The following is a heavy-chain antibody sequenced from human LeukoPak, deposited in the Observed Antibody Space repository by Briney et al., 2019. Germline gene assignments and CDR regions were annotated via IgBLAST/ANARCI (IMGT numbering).Heavy chain of an antibody. CDR3: AKGPPDYGDYRRLIDYGMDV. D-gene: IGHD4-17*01. V-gene: IGHV3-9*01. CDR1: GFTFDDYA. CDR2: ISWNSGSI. Sequence: PGRSLRLSCAASGFTFDDYAMHWVRQAPGKGLEWVSGISWNSGSIGYADSVKGRFTISRDNAKNSLYLQMNSLRAEDTALYYCAKGPPDYGDYRRLIDYGMDVWGQGTTVTVSS. J-gene: IGHJ6*02.